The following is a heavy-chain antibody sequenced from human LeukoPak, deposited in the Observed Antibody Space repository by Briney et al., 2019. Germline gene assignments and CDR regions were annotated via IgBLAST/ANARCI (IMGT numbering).Heavy chain of an antibody. Sequence: ASVKVFCKASGYTFTSYDINWVRQATGQGLEWMGWMNPNSGNTGYAQKFQGRVTITRNTSISTAYMELSSLRSEDTAVYYCARVPPSHYYDFWSGYQVNYMDVWGKGTTVTVSS. D-gene: IGHD3-3*01. CDR3: ARVPPSHYYDFWSGYQVNYMDV. CDR1: GYTFTSYD. V-gene: IGHV1-8*01. CDR2: MNPNSGNT. J-gene: IGHJ6*03.